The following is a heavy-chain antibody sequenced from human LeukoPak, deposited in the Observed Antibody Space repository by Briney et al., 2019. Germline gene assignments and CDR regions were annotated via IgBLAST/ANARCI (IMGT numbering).Heavy chain of an antibody. D-gene: IGHD6-19*01. CDR3: ARVHSQWLVLNY. Sequence: GASVKVSCKASGYTFTSYDINWVRQATGQGLEWMGWMNPNGGNTGYAQKFQGRVTMTRNTSISTAYMELSSLRSEDTAAYYCARVHSQWLVLNYWGQGTLVTVSS. CDR1: GYTFTSYD. V-gene: IGHV1-8*01. J-gene: IGHJ4*02. CDR2: MNPNGGNT.